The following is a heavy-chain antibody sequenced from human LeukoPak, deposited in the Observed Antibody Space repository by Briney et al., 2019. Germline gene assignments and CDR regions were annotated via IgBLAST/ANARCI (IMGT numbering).Heavy chain of an antibody. D-gene: IGHD2-15*01. V-gene: IGHV1-2*02. CDR1: GYTFTGYY. CDR3: ARDPRDDIVVVPGRYYFDY. Sequence: ASVKVSCKASGYTFTGYYMHWVRQAPGQGLEWMGWINPNSGGTNYAQKFQGRVTMTRDTSTSTVYMELSSLRSEDTAVDYCARDPRDDIVVVPGRYYFDYWGQGTLVTVSS. CDR2: INPNSGGT. J-gene: IGHJ4*02.